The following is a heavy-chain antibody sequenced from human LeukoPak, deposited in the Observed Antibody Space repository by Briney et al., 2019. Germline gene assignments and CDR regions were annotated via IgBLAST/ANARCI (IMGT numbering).Heavy chain of an antibody. V-gene: IGHV5-10-1*01. Sequence: RGESLHISCKGSGSTFTSYWISWVRQLHGKGREGMGRIDPSYSYTNYSPSFQGHVTISADKSISTAYLQWSSLKASDTAMYYCARHQQLGYYLDYWGQGTLVTVSS. D-gene: IGHD6-13*01. CDR3: ARHQQLGYYLDY. J-gene: IGHJ4*02. CDR2: IDPSYSYT. CDR1: GSTFTSYW.